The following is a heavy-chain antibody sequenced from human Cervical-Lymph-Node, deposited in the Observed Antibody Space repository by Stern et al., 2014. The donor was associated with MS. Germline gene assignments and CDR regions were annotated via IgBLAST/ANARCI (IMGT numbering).Heavy chain of an antibody. CDR2: ISYDGSNK. Sequence: QVQLVESGGGVVQPGRSLRLSCAASGFTFSSYAMHWVRQAPGKGLEWVAVISYDGSNKYYADSVKGRFTISRDNSKNTLYLQMNSLRAEDTAVYYCRGGSRGNFDYWGQGTLVTVSS. CDR1: GFTFSSYA. J-gene: IGHJ4*02. D-gene: IGHD2-15*01. V-gene: IGHV3-30*01. CDR3: RGGSRGNFDY.